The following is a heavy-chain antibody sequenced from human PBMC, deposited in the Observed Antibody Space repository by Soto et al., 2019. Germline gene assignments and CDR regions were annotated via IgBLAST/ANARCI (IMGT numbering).Heavy chain of an antibody. V-gene: IGHV4-31*01. CDR1: GGSISSGGYY. Sequence: QVQLQESGPGLVKPSQTLSLTCTVSGGSISSGGYYWSWIRQHPGKGLEWIGYIYYSGSTYYYNPLLXSXATISVDTSKNQFSLKLSSVTAADTAVYYCARVPDYWGQGTLVTVSS. CDR3: ARVPDY. J-gene: IGHJ4*02. CDR2: IYYSGSTY.